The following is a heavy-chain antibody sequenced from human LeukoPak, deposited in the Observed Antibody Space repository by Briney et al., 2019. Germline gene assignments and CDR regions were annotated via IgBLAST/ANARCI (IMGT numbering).Heavy chain of an antibody. D-gene: IGHD2-2*02. J-gene: IGHJ3*02. CDR3: ARSRCYNHAFDI. CDR2: IYSSGSS. Sequence: SETLSLTCTVSDASISNYYWNWIRQPAGKGLEWIGRIYSSGSSNYNHSVKSPVTMSVDTSKNQFSLMLNSVTAADTAVYYCARSRCYNHAFDIWGRGRMVTVSS. V-gene: IGHV4-4*07. CDR1: DASISNYY.